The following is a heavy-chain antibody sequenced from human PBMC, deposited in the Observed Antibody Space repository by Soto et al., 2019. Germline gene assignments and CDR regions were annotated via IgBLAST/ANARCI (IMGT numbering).Heavy chain of an antibody. D-gene: IGHD3-22*01. CDR2: VSSTGST. CDR3: ARFSPPRKSYDSNPGWFDP. CDR1: GGSLNSYY. Sequence: PSETLSLTCTVSGGSLNSYYWTWIRQSPGKGLEWIGYVSSTGSTNYNPSLKSRLTMSLDTSTNEVSLSLTSVTAADAAVYFCARFSPPRKSYDSNPGWFDPWGHGIMVTVS. V-gene: IGHV4-59*01. J-gene: IGHJ5*02.